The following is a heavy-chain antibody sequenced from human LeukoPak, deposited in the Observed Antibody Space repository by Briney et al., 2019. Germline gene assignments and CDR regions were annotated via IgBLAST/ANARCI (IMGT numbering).Heavy chain of an antibody. D-gene: IGHD4-17*01. V-gene: IGHV1-69*06. J-gene: IGHJ4*02. CDR3: ARGYGDHPDY. Sequence: ASVTVSFKASGGTFSIYAISWVRQAPGQGLEWMGRIIPIFGTANYAQKFQGRVTITADKSTSTAYMELSSLRSEDTAVYYCARGYGDHPDYWGQGTLVTVSS. CDR2: IIPIFGTA. CDR1: GGTFSIYA.